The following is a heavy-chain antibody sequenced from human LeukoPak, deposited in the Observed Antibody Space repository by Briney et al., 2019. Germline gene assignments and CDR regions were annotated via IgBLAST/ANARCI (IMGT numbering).Heavy chain of an antibody. J-gene: IGHJ4*02. CDR2: INTNTGNP. Sequence: ASVKVSCKASGYTFTSYAMNWVRQAPGRGLEWMGWINTNTGNPTYAQGFTGRFVFSLDTSVSTAYLQISSLKAEDTAVYYCARDRAPLRFLEWLLPELYYFDYWGQGTLVTVSS. V-gene: IGHV7-4-1*02. D-gene: IGHD3-3*01. CDR3: ARDRAPLRFLEWLLPELYYFDY. CDR1: GYTFTSYA.